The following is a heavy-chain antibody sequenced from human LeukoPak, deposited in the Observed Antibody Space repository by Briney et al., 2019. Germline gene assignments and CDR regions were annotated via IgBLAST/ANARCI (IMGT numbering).Heavy chain of an antibody. D-gene: IGHD3-22*01. J-gene: IGHJ4*02. CDR1: GYSISGGFY. CDR3: ARVQYYYDSSGYLLPGYFDY. Sequence: SETLSLTCAVSGYSISGGFYWGWIRQPPGKGLEWIGYIYYSGSTNYNPSLKSRVTISVDTSKNQFSLKLSSVTAADTAVYYCARVQYYYDSSGYLLPGYFDYWGQGTLVTVSS. CDR2: IYYSGST. V-gene: IGHV4-61*08.